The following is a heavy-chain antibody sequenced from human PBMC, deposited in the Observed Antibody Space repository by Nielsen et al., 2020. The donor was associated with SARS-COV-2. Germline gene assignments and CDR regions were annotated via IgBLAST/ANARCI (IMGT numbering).Heavy chain of an antibody. Sequence: GESLKISCAASGFTFSNAWMSWVRQAPGKGLEWVGRIKSKTDGGTTDYAAPVKGRFTISRDDSKNTLYLQMNSLKTEDTAVYYCTTDSGVGATSGLDAFDIWGQGTMVTVSS. V-gene: IGHV3-15*01. D-gene: IGHD1-26*01. CDR3: TTDSGVGATSGLDAFDI. CDR1: GFTFSNAW. J-gene: IGHJ3*02. CDR2: IKSKTDGGTT.